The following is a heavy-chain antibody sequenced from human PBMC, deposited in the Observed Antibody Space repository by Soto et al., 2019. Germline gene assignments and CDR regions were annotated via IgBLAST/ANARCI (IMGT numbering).Heavy chain of an antibody. D-gene: IGHD3-10*01. J-gene: IGHJ5*02. Sequence: GGSLRLSCAASGFTVSSNYMSWVRQAPGKGLEWVSGISGSGGRTYYADSVKGRFTVSRDNSKNTLYLQMNSLRAEDTAVYYCAKDTMVRGVIPNWFDPWGQGTLVTVSS. CDR1: GFTVSSNY. CDR3: AKDTMVRGVIPNWFDP. V-gene: IGHV3-23*01. CDR2: ISGSGGRT.